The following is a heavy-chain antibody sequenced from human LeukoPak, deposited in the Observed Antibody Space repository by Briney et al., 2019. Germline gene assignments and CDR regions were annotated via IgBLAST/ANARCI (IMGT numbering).Heavy chain of an antibody. CDR1: GFTFSSNY. V-gene: IGHV3-66*02. D-gene: IGHD2-15*01. CDR2: IYSGGST. J-gene: IGHJ4*02. CDR3: ARDRVVATGYYFDY. Sequence: GGSLRLSCAASGFTFSSNYMSRVRQAPGKGLEWVSVIYSGGSTYYADSVKGRFTISRDNSKNTLYLQMNSLRAEDTAVYYCARDRVVATGYYFDYWGQGTLVTVSS.